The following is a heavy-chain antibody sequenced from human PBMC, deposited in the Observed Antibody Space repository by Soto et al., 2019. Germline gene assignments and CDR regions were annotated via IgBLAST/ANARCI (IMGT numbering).Heavy chain of an antibody. V-gene: IGHV1-2*02. CDR2: ISPSSGGT. Sequence: QVQLVQSASEVQKPGTSVKVSCKASGYSFNDYYIHWVRQAPGQVPEWMGWISPSSGGTHYAPKFEGRLTMTRDTSISTAYMDLSTLRSDDTAVYYCARGPRKELGLPNVYWCQGTLVTVSS. CDR1: GYSFNDYY. J-gene: IGHJ4*02. D-gene: IGHD2-8*01. CDR3: ARGPRKELGLPNVY.